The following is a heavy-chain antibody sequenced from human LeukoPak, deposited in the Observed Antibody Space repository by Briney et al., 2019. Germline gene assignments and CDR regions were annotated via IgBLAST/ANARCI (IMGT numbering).Heavy chain of an antibody. D-gene: IGHD6-19*01. V-gene: IGHV6-1*01. CDR1: GDSVSSNTAT. J-gene: IGHJ3*02. Sequence: SQTLSLTCAISGDSVSSNTATWNWITQFPSRGLGWLGRTYYSSKWLNDYAVSVKSRITVTPDTSTNQFSLRLNSVTPEDTAVYYCARDPAYSTGWTKNAFDMWGQGTMVTVSS. CDR2: TYYSSKWLN. CDR3: ARDPAYSTGWTKNAFDM.